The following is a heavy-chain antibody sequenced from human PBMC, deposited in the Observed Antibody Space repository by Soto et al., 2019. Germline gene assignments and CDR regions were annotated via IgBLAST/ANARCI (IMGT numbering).Heavy chain of an antibody. CDR2: IHFSGST. J-gene: IGHJ4*02. V-gene: IGHV4-31*11. CDR3: ARAVGKGYHWKVAY. Sequence: PSETLSLTCAVSGDSIGNSAYYWTWIRHLPGKGLEWIGHIHFSGSTYYNPSLRSRSSISVNTSKNQFSLRVTSVTAADTATYYCARAVGKGYHWKVAYWGQGTLVTLSS. D-gene: IGHD1-1*01. CDR1: GDSIGNSAYY.